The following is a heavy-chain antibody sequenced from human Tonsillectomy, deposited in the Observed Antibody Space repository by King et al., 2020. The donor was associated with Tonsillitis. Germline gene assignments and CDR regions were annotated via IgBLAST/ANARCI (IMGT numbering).Heavy chain of an antibody. J-gene: IGHJ6*02. Sequence: VQLVESGGGLVQPRGSLRLSCAASGFTFSSYSMNWVRQAPGKGLQWVSFISSSDTSIYYADSVKGRFTISRDNAKNSLYLQMNSLRDEDTAVYYCARVRDSSGFYYYYYGMDVWGQGTTVTVSS. CDR3: ARVRDSSGFYYYYYGMDV. CDR2: ISSSDTSI. D-gene: IGHD6-19*01. CDR1: GFTFSSYS. V-gene: IGHV3-48*02.